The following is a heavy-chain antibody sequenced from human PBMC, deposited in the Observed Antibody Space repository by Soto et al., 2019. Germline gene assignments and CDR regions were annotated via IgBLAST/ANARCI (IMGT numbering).Heavy chain of an antibody. J-gene: IGHJ4*02. CDR2: IYYSGST. CDR3: AIVEDSSSSGDDY. V-gene: IGHV4-31*03. CDR1: GGSISSGGYY. Sequence: QVQLQESGPGLVKPSQTLSLTCTVSGGSISSGGYYWSWIRQHPGKGLEWIGYIYYSGSTYYNPSLKRRFTISVNTSNNQCSLKLSSLTAADTAVYYGAIVEDSSSSGDDYWGQGTLVTFS. D-gene: IGHD6-6*01.